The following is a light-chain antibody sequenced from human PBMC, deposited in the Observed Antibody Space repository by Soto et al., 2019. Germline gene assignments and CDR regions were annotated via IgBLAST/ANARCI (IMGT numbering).Light chain of an antibody. CDR2: GAS. Sequence: EIVLTQSPGTLPLSTGERATLSCRASQSVSSNYLVWYQQKPGQAPRHLIYGASSRATGIPDRFSGSGSGTDFTLTISRLEREDFAVYYCQQYANSPFTFGQGTKLEIK. CDR1: QSVSSNY. CDR3: QQYANSPFT. J-gene: IGKJ2*01. V-gene: IGKV3-20*01.